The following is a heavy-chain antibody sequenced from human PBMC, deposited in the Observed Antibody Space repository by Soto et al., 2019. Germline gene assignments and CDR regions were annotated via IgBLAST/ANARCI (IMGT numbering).Heavy chain of an antibody. CDR3: ARHVLGSRGWADEHL. V-gene: IGHV5-10-1*01. J-gene: IGHJ5*02. CDR2: IDPSDSYT. Sequence: EVQLVQSGAEVKKPGESLRISCKGCGYSCTSYWISWVRQVPGKVLEWMGRIDPSDSYTNYGLSFQVHVINSADTSITIADLQWSSLKAADTAIPDSARHVLGSRGWADEHLWGKGPLVPVAS. CDR1: GYSCTSYW. D-gene: IGHD3-10*01.